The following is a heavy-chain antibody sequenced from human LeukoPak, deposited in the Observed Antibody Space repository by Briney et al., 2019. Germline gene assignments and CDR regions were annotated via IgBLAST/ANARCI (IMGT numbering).Heavy chain of an antibody. V-gene: IGHV1-18*01. CDR3: ARWSSSSHHY. J-gene: IGHJ4*02. D-gene: IGHD6-6*01. CDR1: GYTFTCYG. CDR2: ISGYNGNT. Sequence: GASVKVSCKASGYTFTCYGISWVRQAPGQGLEWMGWISGYNGNTNYAQELQGRVTVTTDTSASTAYMELRSLRSDDTAVYYCARWSSSSHHYWGQGTLVTVSS.